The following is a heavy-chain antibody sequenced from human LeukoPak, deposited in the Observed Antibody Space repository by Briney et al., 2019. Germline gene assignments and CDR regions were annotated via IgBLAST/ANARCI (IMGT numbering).Heavy chain of an antibody. CDR3: ARDNGDFDY. J-gene: IGHJ4*02. V-gene: IGHV3-11*06. D-gene: IGHD3-10*01. Sequence: GGSLRLSCAASGFTFSDNYMSWIRQAPRKGLEWVSSISSSSSFIYYADSVKGRFTISRDNAKNSLYLQMNSLRAEDTAVYYCARDNGDFDYWGQGTLVTVSS. CDR2: ISSSSSFI. CDR1: GFTFSDNY.